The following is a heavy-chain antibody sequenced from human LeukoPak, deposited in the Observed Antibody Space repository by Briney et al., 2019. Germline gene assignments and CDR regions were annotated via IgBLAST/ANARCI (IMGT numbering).Heavy chain of an antibody. V-gene: IGHV3-21*04. Sequence: PGGSLRLSCAASGFTFSSYSMNWVRQAPGKGLEWVSSISSSSSYIYYADSVKGRFTISRDNSKNTLYLQMNSLRAEDTAVYYCAKAYVVVVAATYYGDYASFDYWGQGTLVTVSS. D-gene: IGHD2-15*01. J-gene: IGHJ4*02. CDR1: GFTFSSYS. CDR2: ISSSSSYI. CDR3: AKAYVVVVAATYYGDYASFDY.